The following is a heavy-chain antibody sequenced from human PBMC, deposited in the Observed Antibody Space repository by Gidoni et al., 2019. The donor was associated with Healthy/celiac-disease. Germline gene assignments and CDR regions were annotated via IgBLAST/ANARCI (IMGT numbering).Heavy chain of an antibody. J-gene: IGHJ4*02. V-gene: IGHV4-30-2*01. Sequence: QLQLQESGSGLVKPSQTLSLTCAVSGVSIRSGGYSWSWIRQPPGKGLEWIGYIYHSGSTYYNPSLKSRVTISVDRSKNQFSLKLSSVTAADTAVYYCARGLGAAAGSYYFDYWGQGTLVTVSS. CDR1: GVSIRSGGYS. CDR3: ARGLGAAAGSYYFDY. CDR2: IYHSGST. D-gene: IGHD6-13*01.